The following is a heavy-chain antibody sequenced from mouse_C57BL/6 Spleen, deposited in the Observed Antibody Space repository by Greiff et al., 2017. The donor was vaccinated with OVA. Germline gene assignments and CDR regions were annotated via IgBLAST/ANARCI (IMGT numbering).Heavy chain of an antibody. CDR2: INPNNGGT. D-gene: IGHD1-1*01. CDR3: AKVSWVFDY. CDR1: GYTFTDYY. Sequence: EVKLQQSGPELVQPGASVKISCKASGYTFTDYYMNWVKQSPGKSLEWIGDINPNNGGTSYNQKFKGKATLTVDKSSSTAYMDLRSLTSEYSAMYYCAKVSWVFDYWGQGTTLTVSS. J-gene: IGHJ2*01. V-gene: IGHV1-26*01.